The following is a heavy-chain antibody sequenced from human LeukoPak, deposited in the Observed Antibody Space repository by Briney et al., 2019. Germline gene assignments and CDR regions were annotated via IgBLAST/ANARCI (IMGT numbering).Heavy chain of an antibody. CDR3: ARAGSSTPYFDY. CDR1: GFTVSANY. J-gene: IGHJ4*02. V-gene: IGHV3-66*01. Sequence: PGGSLRLSCAASGFTVSANYMTWVRQAPEKGLEWVSVTDSGGSTYYGDSVKDRFTISRDNSRNTLYLQMNSLRAEDTAVYYCARAGSSTPYFDYWGQGTLVTVSS. CDR2: TDSGGST. D-gene: IGHD2-2*01.